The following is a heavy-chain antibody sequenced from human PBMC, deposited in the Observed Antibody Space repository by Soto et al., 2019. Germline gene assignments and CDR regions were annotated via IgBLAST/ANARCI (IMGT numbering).Heavy chain of an antibody. CDR2: FDPEDGET. CDR3: ATFLGATFAFDI. J-gene: IGHJ3*02. Sequence: ASVKVSCKVSGYTLTELSMHWVRQAPGKGLEWMGGFDPEDGETIYAQKFQGRVTMTEDTSTDTAYMGLSSLRSEDTAVYYCATFLGATFAFDIWGQGTMVTV. CDR1: GYTLTELS. D-gene: IGHD1-26*01. V-gene: IGHV1-24*01.